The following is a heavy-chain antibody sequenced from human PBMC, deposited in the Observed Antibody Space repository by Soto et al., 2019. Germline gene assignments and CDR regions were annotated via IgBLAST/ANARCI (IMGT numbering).Heavy chain of an antibody. J-gene: IGHJ4*02. CDR1: GFSLNSMGVA. Sequence: QITLKESGPTLVRPTQTLTLTCNFSGFSLNSMGVAVGWIRQPPGQALECLGLIYWDDERRYSPSLRSRLTXXXXXXXXXXXXXXXXXXXXXXXXXXXXXXXXPSSYFFDYWGQGALVTV. D-gene: IGHD7-27*01. V-gene: IGHV2-5*02. CDR3: XXXXXPSSYFFDY. CDR2: IYWDDER.